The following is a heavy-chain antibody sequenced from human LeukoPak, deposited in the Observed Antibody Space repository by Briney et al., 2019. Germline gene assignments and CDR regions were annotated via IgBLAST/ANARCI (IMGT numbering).Heavy chain of an antibody. CDR3: ARVSSNWDTYFHY. CDR2: INPNSGGT. V-gene: IGHV1-2*02. D-gene: IGHD7-27*01. CDR1: GYTFTDYY. Sequence: GASVKVSYKASGYTFTDYYMHWVRQAPGQGLEWMGWINPNSGGTNYAQKFLGRVTMTRDTSISTAYMELSGLRSDDTAVFYCARVSSNWDTYFHYWGQGSLVTVSS. J-gene: IGHJ4*02.